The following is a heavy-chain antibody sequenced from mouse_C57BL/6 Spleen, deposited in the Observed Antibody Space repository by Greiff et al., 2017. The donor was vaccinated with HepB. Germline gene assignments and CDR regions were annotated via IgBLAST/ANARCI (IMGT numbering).Heavy chain of an antibody. CDR2: IYPGSGST. V-gene: IGHV1-55*01. D-gene: IGHD1-1*01. J-gene: IGHJ2*01. Sequence: QVQLQQPGAELVKPGASVKMSCKASGYTFPSYWITWVKQRPGQGLEWIGDIYPGSGSTNYNEKFKSKVTLTVDTSSSTAYMQRSSLTSEDSAGYYCAREDYGSCYWGQGTTLTVSS. CDR1: GYTFPSYW. CDR3: AREDYGSCY.